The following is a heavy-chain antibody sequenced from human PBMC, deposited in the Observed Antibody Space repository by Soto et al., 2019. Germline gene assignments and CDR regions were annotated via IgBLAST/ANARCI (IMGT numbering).Heavy chain of an antibody. CDR3: ARARITMVRGVIITPNGMDV. D-gene: IGHD3-10*01. CDR2: IYPGDSDT. CDR1: GYSFTTYW. Sequence: GESLKISCKGSGYSFTTYWIGWVRQMPGKGLECLGIIYPGDSDTRYSPSFQGQVTISADKSISTAYLQWSSLKASDTAMYYCARARITMVRGVIITPNGMDVWGQGTTVTVSS. V-gene: IGHV5-51*01. J-gene: IGHJ6*02.